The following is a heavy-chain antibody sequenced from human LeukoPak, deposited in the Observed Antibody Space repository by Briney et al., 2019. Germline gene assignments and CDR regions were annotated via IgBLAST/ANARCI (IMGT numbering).Heavy chain of an antibody. CDR1: GFTFDDYA. Sequence: GGSLRLSCAASGFTFDDYAMHWVRQAPGKGLEWVSAISGSGGSTYYADSVKGRFTISRDNSKNTLYLQMNSLRAEDTAVYYCAKDNDPPGIYYYYGMDVWGQGTTVTVSS. V-gene: IGHV3-23*01. D-gene: IGHD3-10*01. CDR3: AKDNDPPGIYYYYGMDV. CDR2: ISGSGGST. J-gene: IGHJ6*02.